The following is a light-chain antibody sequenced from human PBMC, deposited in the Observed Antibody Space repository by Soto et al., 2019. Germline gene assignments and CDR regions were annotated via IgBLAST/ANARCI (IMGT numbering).Light chain of an antibody. J-gene: IGKJ4*01. CDR3: QQFNNYPL. CDR1: QGISSY. CDR2: AAS. Sequence: AIRMTQSPSSFSASTGDRVTITCRASQGISSYLAWYQQKPGKAPKLLIYAASTLQSGVPSRFSGSGSGTDFTLTISCLQPEDFATYYCQQFNNYPLFGGGTKVAIK. V-gene: IGKV1-8*01.